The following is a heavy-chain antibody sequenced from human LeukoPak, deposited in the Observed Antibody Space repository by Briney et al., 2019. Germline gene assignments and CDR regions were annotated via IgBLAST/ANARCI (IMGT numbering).Heavy chain of an antibody. CDR2: FDPEDGET. J-gene: IGHJ1*01. V-gene: IGHV1-24*01. CDR3: ATGRREYSSGWRSAEYFQH. CDR1: GYILTELS. Sequence: ASVKVSCMVSGYILTELSMHWVRQAPGEGLEWMGGFDPEDGETLYAQKFQGRVTMTEDTSTDTAYMDLSSLRSEDTAVYYCATGRREYSSGWRSAEYFQHWGQGTLVTVSS. D-gene: IGHD6-19*01.